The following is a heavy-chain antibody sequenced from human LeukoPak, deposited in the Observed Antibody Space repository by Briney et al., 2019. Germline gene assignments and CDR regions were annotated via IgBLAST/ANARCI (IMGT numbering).Heavy chain of an antibody. J-gene: IGHJ6*02. D-gene: IGHD4-4*01. CDR1: GGSFSGYY. V-gene: IGHV4-34*01. CDR3: ARYSVTTPYYYYGMDV. Sequence: SETLSLPCAVYGGSFSGYYWGWIRQPPGKGLEWIGEINHSGSTNYNPSLKSRVTISVDTSKNQFSLKLSSVTAADTAVYYCARYSVTTPYYYYGMDVWGQGTTVTVSS. CDR2: INHSGST.